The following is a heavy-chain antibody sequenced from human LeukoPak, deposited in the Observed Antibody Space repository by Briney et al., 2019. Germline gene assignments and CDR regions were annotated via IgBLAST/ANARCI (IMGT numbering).Heavy chain of an antibody. CDR3: ARDRSDYYGSGRFDP. Sequence: GGSLRLSCAPSGFTISSYWMHWVRHAPGKGLVWVSRINSDGSSTSYADSVKGRFTISRDNAKNTLYLQMDSLRAEDTAVYDCARDRSDYYGSGRFDPWGQGTLVTVSS. J-gene: IGHJ5*02. V-gene: IGHV3-74*01. CDR2: INSDGSST. CDR1: GFTISSYW. D-gene: IGHD3-10*01.